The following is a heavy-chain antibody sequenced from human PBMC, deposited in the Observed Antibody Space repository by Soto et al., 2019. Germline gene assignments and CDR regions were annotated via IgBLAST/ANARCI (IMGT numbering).Heavy chain of an antibody. CDR1: GGSISSYY. V-gene: IGHV4-59*08. Sequence: PSETLSLTCTVSGGSISSYYWSWIRQPPGKGLEWIGYIYYSGSTNYNPSLKSRVTISVDTSKNQLSLKLSSVTAADTAVYYCARTYGDGFDPWGQGTLVTVSS. CDR2: IYYSGST. J-gene: IGHJ5*02. CDR3: ARTYGDGFDP. D-gene: IGHD4-17*01.